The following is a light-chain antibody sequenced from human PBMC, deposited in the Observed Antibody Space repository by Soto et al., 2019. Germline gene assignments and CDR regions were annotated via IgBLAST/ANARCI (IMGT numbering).Light chain of an antibody. V-gene: IGLV1-40*01. Sequence: QSVLTQPPSVSGAPGQRVTISCTGSSSNIGSTYDVQWYQQLPGTAPKLLIHGNTDPPSGVPDRFSGSKSGTSASLAITGLQADDEADYYCQSYDDSLSVHYVFGTGTKVTVL. CDR1: SSNIGSTYD. CDR3: QSYDDSLSVHYV. J-gene: IGLJ1*01. CDR2: GNT.